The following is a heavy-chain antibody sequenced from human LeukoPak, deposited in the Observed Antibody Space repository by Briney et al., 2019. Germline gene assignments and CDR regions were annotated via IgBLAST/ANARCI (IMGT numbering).Heavy chain of an antibody. CDR2: IYYSGIT. D-gene: IGHD2-2*01. CDR3: TKSGPAAGRPDAFAI. CDR1: GGSVTTSSFY. V-gene: IGHV4-39*07. J-gene: IGHJ3*02. Sequence: SETLSLTCTLSGGSVTTSSFYWAWIRQPPGKGLECIGTIYYSGITYYHSSLKSRVTISVDTSKNQFSLRLNSVTAADTAVYFCTKSGPAAGRPDAFAIWGQGTMVTVS.